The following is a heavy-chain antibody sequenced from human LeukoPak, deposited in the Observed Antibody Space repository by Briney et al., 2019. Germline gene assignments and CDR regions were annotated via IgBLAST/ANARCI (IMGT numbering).Heavy chain of an antibody. D-gene: IGHD1-1*01. CDR2: IYYSGST. J-gene: IGHJ4*02. CDR3: AGGTFPTFDY. Sequence: SETLSLTCTVSGVSISSGGYYWSWIRQHPGKGLEWIGYIYYSGSTYYNPPLKSRVTISVDTSKNQFSLKLSSVTAADTAVYYCAGGTFPTFDYWGQGTLVTVSS. CDR1: GVSISSGGYY. V-gene: IGHV4-31*03.